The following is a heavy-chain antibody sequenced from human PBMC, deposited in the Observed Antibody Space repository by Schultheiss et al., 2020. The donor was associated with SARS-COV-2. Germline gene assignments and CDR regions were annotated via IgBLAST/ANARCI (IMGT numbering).Heavy chain of an antibody. J-gene: IGHJ6*02. Sequence: GESLKISCAASGFTFSSYSMNWVRQAPGKGLEWVSSISSTSSYIYYADSVKGRFTISRDNAKNSLYLQMNSLRAEDTAVYYCAREVYAIHYYYYGMDVWGQGTTVTVSS. CDR3: AREVYAIHYYYYGMDV. CDR2: ISSTSSYI. V-gene: IGHV3-21*01. CDR1: GFTFSSYS. D-gene: IGHD2-8*01.